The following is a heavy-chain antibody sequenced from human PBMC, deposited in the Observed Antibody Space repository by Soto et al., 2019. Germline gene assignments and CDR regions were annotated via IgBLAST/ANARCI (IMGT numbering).Heavy chain of an antibody. CDR2: ISSSSSYI. CDR1: GVTFSSYS. D-gene: IGHD2-15*01. CDR3: ARYSPYVVVVAAKDYYYGMDV. V-gene: IGHV3-21*01. J-gene: IGHJ6*02. Sequence: GSLRLSCAASGVTFSSYSMNWVRQAPGKGLEWVSSISSSSSYIYYADSVKGRFTISRDNAKNSLYLQMNSLRAEDTAVYYCARYSPYVVVVAAKDYYYGMDVWGQGTTVTVSS.